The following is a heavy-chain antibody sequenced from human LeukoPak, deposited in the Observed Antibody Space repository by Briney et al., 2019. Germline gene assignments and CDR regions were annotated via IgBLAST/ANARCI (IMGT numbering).Heavy chain of an antibody. V-gene: IGHV3-23*01. Sequence: GGSLRLSCATSGFTFNSYAMNWVRQAPGKGLEWVSIISGNGINTYYADSVKGRFTIPRDDSKNTLYLQMNSLRADDTAIYYCARGVSDWGQGTLVTVAS. D-gene: IGHD3-16*01. CDR1: GFTFNSYA. J-gene: IGHJ4*02. CDR3: ARGVSD. CDR2: ISGNGINT.